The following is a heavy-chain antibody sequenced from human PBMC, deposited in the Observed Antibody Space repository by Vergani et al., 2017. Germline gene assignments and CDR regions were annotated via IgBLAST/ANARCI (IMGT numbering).Heavy chain of an antibody. J-gene: IGHJ3*02. Sequence: QVQLQQWGAGLLKPSETLSLTCAVYGGSFSGYYWSWIRQPPGKGLEWIGEINHSGSTNYNPSLKSRVTISVYTSKNQFSLKLTSVTAADTAVYYCARYREIVVVIQRQRTQAFDIWGQGTMVTVSS. D-gene: IGHD3-22*01. CDR2: INHSGST. CDR1: GGSFSGYY. CDR3: ARYREIVVVIQRQRTQAFDI. V-gene: IGHV4-34*01.